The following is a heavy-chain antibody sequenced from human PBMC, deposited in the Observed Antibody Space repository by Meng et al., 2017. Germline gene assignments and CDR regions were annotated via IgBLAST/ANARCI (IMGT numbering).Heavy chain of an antibody. J-gene: IGHJ4*02. CDR2: IYHSGST. CDR3: ARDGRSWD. CDR1: GGSSSRSHW. Sequence: VQVRAAGPGLGKRSGSPSLTCAVSGGSSSRSHWWSWVRQPPGKGLEWIGEIYHSGSTNYNPSLKSRVTISVDKSKNQFSLKLSSVTAADTAVYYCARDGRSWDWGQGTLVTVSS. V-gene: IGHV4-4*02. D-gene: IGHD7-27*01.